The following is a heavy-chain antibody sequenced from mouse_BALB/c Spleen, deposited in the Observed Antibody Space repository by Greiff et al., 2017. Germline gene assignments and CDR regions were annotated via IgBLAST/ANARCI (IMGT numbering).Heavy chain of an antibody. CDR1: GYTFTSYV. D-gene: IGHD1-1*01. J-gene: IGHJ2*01. Sequence: EVQLQQSGPELVKPGASVKMSCKASGYTFTSYVMHWVKQKPGQGLEWIGYINPYNDGTKYNEKFKGKATLTSDKSSSTAYMELNSLTSEDSAVYYCASYYYGSSYSYWGQGTTLTVSS. V-gene: IGHV1-14*01. CDR2: INPYNDGT. CDR3: ASYYYGSSYSY.